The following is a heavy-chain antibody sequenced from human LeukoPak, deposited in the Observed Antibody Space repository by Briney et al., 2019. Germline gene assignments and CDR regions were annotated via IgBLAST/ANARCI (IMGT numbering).Heavy chain of an antibody. CDR1: GYTFTSYY. CDR3: ASYDSRGGFDY. Sequence: ASVKVSCKASGYTFTSYYMHWVRQAPGQGLEWMGIINPSGGSTSYAQKFQGRVTITRNTSISTAYMELSSLRSEDTAIYYCASYDSRGGFDYWGQGTLVTVSS. V-gene: IGHV1-46*01. D-gene: IGHD3-22*01. J-gene: IGHJ4*02. CDR2: INPSGGST.